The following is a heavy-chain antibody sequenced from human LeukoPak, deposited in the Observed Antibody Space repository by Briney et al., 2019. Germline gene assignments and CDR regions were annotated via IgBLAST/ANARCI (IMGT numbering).Heavy chain of an antibody. V-gene: IGHV3-30*02. D-gene: IGHD2-21*01. Sequence: GGSLRLSCAASGFTFNRRGMHWVRQAPGKGLEWVAFIRYDGGENFYADFAKGRFTISRDNSKNTLSLQLNTLRAEDTALYYCAKDGDDCIDYWGPGTLVTVAS. J-gene: IGHJ4*02. CDR2: IRYDGGEN. CDR1: GFTFNRRG. CDR3: AKDGDDCIDY.